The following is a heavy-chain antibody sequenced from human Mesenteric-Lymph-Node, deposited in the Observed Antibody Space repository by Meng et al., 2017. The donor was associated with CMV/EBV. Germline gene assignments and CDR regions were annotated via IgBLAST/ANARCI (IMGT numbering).Heavy chain of an antibody. D-gene: IGHD3-10*01. CDR3: ASGLVREDDS. V-gene: IGHV4-4*01. J-gene: IGHJ4*02. Sequence: LTCAVDGGSNSSGNWWSWVRRPAGKGLEWIEEIYNSGSTNYNPSLKSRVTISVDKSKNQFSLKLSSVTAADTAVYFCASGLVREDDSWGQGTLVTVSS. CDR2: IYNSGST. CDR1: GGSNSSGNW.